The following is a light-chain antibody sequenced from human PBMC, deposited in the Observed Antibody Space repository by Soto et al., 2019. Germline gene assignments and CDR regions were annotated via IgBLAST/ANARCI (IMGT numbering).Light chain of an antibody. CDR1: TSNIGSNT. J-gene: IGLJ2*01. Sequence: QSVLTQPPSVSGTPGQRVTISCSGSTSNIGSNTVNWYQQIPGTAPKLLIYINNQRPSGVPDRFSGSKSDTSASLAISGLQSDDEANYYCATWDDSLNAVVFGGGTKLTVL. V-gene: IGLV1-44*01. CDR2: INN. CDR3: ATWDDSLNAVV.